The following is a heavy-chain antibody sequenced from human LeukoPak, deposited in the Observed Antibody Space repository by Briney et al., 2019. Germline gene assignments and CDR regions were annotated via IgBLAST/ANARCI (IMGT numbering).Heavy chain of an antibody. CDR1: GGSINNYY. D-gene: IGHD5-18*01. Sequence: SSETLSLTCTVSGGSINNYYWHWLRQPPGKGPEWLGHIYYSGSTNYNPSLKSRVTISVDTSKNQCSLKLNSVTAPDTAVYYCARDPRPNSNNWFDPWGQGTLVTVSS. V-gene: IGHV4-59*01. CDR3: ARDPRPNSNNWFDP. J-gene: IGHJ5*02. CDR2: IYYSGST.